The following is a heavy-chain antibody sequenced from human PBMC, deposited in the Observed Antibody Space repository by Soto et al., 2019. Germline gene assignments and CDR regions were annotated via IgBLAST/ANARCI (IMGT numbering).Heavy chain of an antibody. D-gene: IGHD6-13*01. J-gene: IGHJ6*02. CDR1: GFTFSSYG. CDR2: TWYDGSNK. V-gene: IGHV3-33*01. CDR3: ARDRSSTLDGMDV. Sequence: AGGSLRLSCAASGFTFSSYGMHWVRQAPGKGLEWVAITWYDGSNKYYGDSVKGRLTISGDNSKNTLYLQMNSLRAEDTAVYYCARDRSSTLDGMDVWGQGTTVTVSS.